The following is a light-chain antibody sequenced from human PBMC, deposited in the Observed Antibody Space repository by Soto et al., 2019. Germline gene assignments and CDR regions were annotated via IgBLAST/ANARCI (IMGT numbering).Light chain of an antibody. CDR2: AAS. CDR1: QSIGTY. CDR3: KESRRT. V-gene: IGKV1-39*01. J-gene: IGKJ2*01. Sequence: DAQLTQSPSSLSASVGDSVTITCRASQSIGTYLDWYQHKPGKAPKLLIYAASSLQSGVPSRFSGSGSGTDFTLTISSVQPEDFATYYCKESRRTFGQGTKLEIK.